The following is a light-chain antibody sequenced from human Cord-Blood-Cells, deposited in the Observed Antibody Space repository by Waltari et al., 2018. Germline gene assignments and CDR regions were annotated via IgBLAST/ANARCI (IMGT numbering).Light chain of an antibody. Sequence: QSALTQPAHVSGSPGQSITISCTGTSSDVGSYNLVSWYQQLPGKAPKLMIYEGSKRPSGVSNRFSGSKSGNTASLTISGLQAEDEADYYCCSYAGSSTPWVFGGGTKLTVL. J-gene: IGLJ3*02. CDR1: SSDVGSYNL. CDR3: CSYAGSSTPWV. V-gene: IGLV2-23*01. CDR2: EGS.